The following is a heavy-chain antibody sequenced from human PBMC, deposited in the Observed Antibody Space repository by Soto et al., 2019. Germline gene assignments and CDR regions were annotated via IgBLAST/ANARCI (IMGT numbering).Heavy chain of an antibody. CDR1: GYSFTSYW. Sequence: LGESLKISCKGSGYSFTSYWIGWVRQMPGKGLEWMGIIYPGDSDTRYSPSFQGQVTISADKSISTAYLQWSSLKASDTAMYYCARLKRDGYNYSPLYYWGQGTLDTVSS. CDR2: IYPGDSDT. D-gene: IGHD5-12*01. CDR3: ARLKRDGYNYSPLYY. J-gene: IGHJ4*02. V-gene: IGHV5-51*01.